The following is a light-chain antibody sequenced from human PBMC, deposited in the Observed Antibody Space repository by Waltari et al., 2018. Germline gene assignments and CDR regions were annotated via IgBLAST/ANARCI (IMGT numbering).Light chain of an antibody. V-gene: IGLV3-21*02. CDR2: DDS. J-gene: IGLJ2*01. CDR1: NIGDES. Sequence: SYVLTQPPSVSVAPGQTARFTCGGDNIGDESVHWYQQRPGQAPVLVVYDDSDRPSGIPERFSGSNSGNTATRSIRRVEAGDEADYYCQVWHSSTVIFGGGTKLTVL. CDR3: QVWHSSTVI.